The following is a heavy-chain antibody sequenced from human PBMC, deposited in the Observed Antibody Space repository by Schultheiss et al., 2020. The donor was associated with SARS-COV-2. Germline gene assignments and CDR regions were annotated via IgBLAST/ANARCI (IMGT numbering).Heavy chain of an antibody. CDR1: GFTFSNAW. Sequence: GGSLRLSCAASGFTFSNAWMSWVRQAPGKGLEWVGRIKSKTDGGTTDYAVPVKGRFTISRDDSKNTLYLQMNSLKTEDTAVYYCTTVRVPAATNHHYYYYYYMDVWGKGTTVTVSS. CDR3: TTVRVPAATNHHYYYYYYMDV. V-gene: IGHV3-15*01. J-gene: IGHJ6*03. D-gene: IGHD2-2*01. CDR2: IKSKTDGGTT.